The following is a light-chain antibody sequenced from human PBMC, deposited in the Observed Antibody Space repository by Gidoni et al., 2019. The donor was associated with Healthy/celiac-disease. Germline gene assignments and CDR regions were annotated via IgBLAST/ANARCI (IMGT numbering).Light chain of an antibody. V-gene: IGKV3-15*01. CDR2: GAS. CDR1: QSVSSN. CDR3: QQYNNWPV. J-gene: IGKJ2*01. Sequence: EIVMTQSPATLSVSPGERATLSCRASQSVSSNLDWYQQKPGQAPRLLIYGASTRATGIPARCSGSGSGTEFTLTISSLQSEDFAVYYCQQYNNWPVFGQGTKLEIK.